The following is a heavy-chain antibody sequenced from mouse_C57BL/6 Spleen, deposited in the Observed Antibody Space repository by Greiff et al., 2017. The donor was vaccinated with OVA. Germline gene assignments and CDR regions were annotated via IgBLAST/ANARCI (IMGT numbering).Heavy chain of an antibody. V-gene: IGHV5-4*01. CDR3: AREGDYSNRAWFAY. J-gene: IGHJ3*01. D-gene: IGHD2-5*01. Sequence: EVKLVESGGGLVKPGGSLKLSCAASGFTFSSYAMSWVRQTPEKRLEWVATISDGGSYTYYPDNVKGRFTISRDNAKNNLYLQMSHLKSEDTAMYYCAREGDYSNRAWFAYWGQGTLVTVSA. CDR2: ISDGGSYT. CDR1: GFTFSSYA.